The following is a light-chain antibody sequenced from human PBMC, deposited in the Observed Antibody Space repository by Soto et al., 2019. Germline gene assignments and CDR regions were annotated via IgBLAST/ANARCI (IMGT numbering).Light chain of an antibody. CDR3: QHYNSYSEA. CDR2: TAS. CDR1: QGISNS. Sequence: DVQLTQSPSFMSLSAGDRVTITCRASQGISNSLAWYQQKPGKAPKLLIYTASTLQSGVPSRFSGSGSGTEFTLTISSLQPDDFATYYCQHYNSYSEAFGQGTKVDIK. J-gene: IGKJ1*01. V-gene: IGKV1-9*01.